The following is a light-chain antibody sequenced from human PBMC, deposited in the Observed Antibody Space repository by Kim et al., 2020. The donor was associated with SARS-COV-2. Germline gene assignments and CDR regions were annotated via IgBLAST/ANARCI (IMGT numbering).Light chain of an antibody. Sequence: RVTISCTGSSSNIGARYGVHWFQRLPGTAPKLLIFDNTNRPSGVPDRFSASKSGSSASLAITGLQAEDEADYYCQSYDIGLSAWVFGGGTKLTVL. CDR3: QSYDIGLSAWV. CDR2: DNT. J-gene: IGLJ3*02. V-gene: IGLV1-40*01. CDR1: SSNIGARYG.